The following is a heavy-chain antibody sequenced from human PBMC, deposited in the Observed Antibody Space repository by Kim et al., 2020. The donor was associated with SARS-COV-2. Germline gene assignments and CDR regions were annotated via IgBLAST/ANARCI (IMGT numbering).Heavy chain of an antibody. D-gene: IGHD6-19*01. CDR3: ARDRYSSGWYPIDY. Sequence: GGSLRLSCAASGFTFSNYWMSWVRQTPGKGLECVAQIKQDGSEKIYVDSVKGRFNISRDNAKNVVYLQMNSLGVEDTAVYFCARDRYSSGWYPIDYWGQGTLVTVSS. V-gene: IGHV3-7*01. CDR2: IKQDGSEK. CDR1: GFTFSNYW. J-gene: IGHJ4*02.